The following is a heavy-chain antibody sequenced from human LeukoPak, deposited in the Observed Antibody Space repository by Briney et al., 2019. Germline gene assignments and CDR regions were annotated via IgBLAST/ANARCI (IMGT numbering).Heavy chain of an antibody. Sequence: ASVTVSCKASGYTFTGYYMHWVRQAPAQGREWMGWINPNSGGTNYAQKFQGRVTMTRDTSISTAYMELSRLRSDDTAVYYWASGDLRYMDVWGKGTTVAVSS. V-gene: IGHV1-2*02. CDR2: INPNSGGT. CDR3: ASGDLRYMDV. J-gene: IGHJ6*03. CDR1: GYTFTGYY.